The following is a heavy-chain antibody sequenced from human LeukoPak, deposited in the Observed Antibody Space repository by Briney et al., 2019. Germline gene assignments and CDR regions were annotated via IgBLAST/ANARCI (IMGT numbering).Heavy chain of an antibody. J-gene: IGHJ6*02. D-gene: IGHD3-3*01. CDR3: ARGVDYDFWSGYYYPYYYYYGMDV. CDR2: TIPIFGTA. CDR1: GYTFTSYY. Sequence: SVKVSCKASGYTFTSYYMHWVRQAPGQGLEWMGGTIPIFGTANYAQKFQGRVTITADESTSTAYMELSSLRSEDTAVYYCARGVDYDFWSGYYYPYYYYYGMDVWGQGTTVTVSS. V-gene: IGHV1-69*13.